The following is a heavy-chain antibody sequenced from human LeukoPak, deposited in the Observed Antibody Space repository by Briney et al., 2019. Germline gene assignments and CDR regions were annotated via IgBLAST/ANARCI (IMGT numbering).Heavy chain of an antibody. CDR1: GGSISSYY. D-gene: IGHD2-15*01. CDR2: IYTSGST. Sequence: SETLSLTCTVSGGSISSYYWSWIRQPAGKGLEWIGRIYTSGSTYYNPSLKSRVTISVDTSKNQFSLKLSSVTAADTAFYYCAGSLGYCSGGSCLNWFDPWGQGILVTVSS. J-gene: IGHJ5*02. CDR3: AGSLGYCSGGSCLNWFDP. V-gene: IGHV4-4*07.